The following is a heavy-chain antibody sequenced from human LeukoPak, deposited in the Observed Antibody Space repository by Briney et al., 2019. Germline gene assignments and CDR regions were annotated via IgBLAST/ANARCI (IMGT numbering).Heavy chain of an antibody. CDR2: ISYDGSNK. J-gene: IGHJ4*02. D-gene: IGHD4-23*01. CDR1: GFTFSSYA. CDR3: AKAMTTVVRSFDY. Sequence: GGSLRLSCAASGFTFSSYAMSWVRQAPGKGLEWVAVISYDGSNKYYADSVKGRFTISRDNSKNTLYLQMNSLRAEDTAVYYCAKAMTTVVRSFDYWGQGTLVTVSS. V-gene: IGHV3-30*18.